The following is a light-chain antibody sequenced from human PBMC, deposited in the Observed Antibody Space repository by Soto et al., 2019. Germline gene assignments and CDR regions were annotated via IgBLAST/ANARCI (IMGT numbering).Light chain of an antibody. V-gene: IGKV3-20*01. CDR1: QRISNSY. J-gene: IGKJ2*01. Sequence: EIVLTQPPGTLSLSPGERATLSCRASQRISNSYLAWYQQKPGQAPRLLLYDASSRATGIPDRVSGSGSGTDFTLTISRLEPEDFAVYYCQQYARPPYAFGQGTTVDIK. CDR3: QQYARPPYA. CDR2: DAS.